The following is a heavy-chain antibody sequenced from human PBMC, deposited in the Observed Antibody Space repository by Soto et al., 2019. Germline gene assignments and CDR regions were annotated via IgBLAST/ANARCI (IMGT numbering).Heavy chain of an antibody. CDR1: GYTFTSYA. CDR2: INAGNGNT. J-gene: IGHJ5*02. D-gene: IGHD3-10*01. CDR3: ARDRERTMVRGNWFDP. Sequence: GASVKVSCKASGYTFTSYAMHWVRQAPGQRLEWMGWINAGNGNTKYSQKFQGRVTITRDTSASTAYMELSSLRSEDTAVYYCARDRERTMVRGNWFDPWGQGTLVTVS. V-gene: IGHV1-3*01.